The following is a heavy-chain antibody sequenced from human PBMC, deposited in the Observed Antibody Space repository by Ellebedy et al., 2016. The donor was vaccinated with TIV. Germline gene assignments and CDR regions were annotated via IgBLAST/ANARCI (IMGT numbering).Heavy chain of an antibody. CDR1: GGSISSYY. Sequence: SETLSLTXTVSGGSISSYYWSWIRQPAGKGLEWIGRIYTSGSTNYNPSLKSRVTISVDTSKNQFSLKLSSVTAADTAVYYCARVTLDSSGWGNWFDPWGQGTLVTVSS. CDR3: ARVTLDSSGWGNWFDP. V-gene: IGHV4-4*07. J-gene: IGHJ5*02. D-gene: IGHD3-22*01. CDR2: IYTSGST.